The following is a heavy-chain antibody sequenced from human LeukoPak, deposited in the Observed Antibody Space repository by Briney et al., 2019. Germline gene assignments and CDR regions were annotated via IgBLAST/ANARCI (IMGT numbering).Heavy chain of an antibody. V-gene: IGHV1-46*01. CDR3: ARDSPLGDAFDI. CDR1: GYTFTNYY. J-gene: IGHJ3*02. CDR2: INPSGGST. Sequence: ASVKVSCKASGYTFTNYYMHWVRQAPGQGLEWMGIINPSGGSTSYAQKFQGRVTMTRDTSTSTVYMELSSLRAEDTAVYYCARDSPLGDAFDIWGQGTMVTVSS.